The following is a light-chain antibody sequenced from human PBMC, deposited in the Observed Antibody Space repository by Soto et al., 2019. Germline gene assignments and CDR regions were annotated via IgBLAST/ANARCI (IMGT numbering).Light chain of an antibody. CDR3: CSYAGRNTVV. J-gene: IGLJ1*01. CDR2: DVS. Sequence: QSALTQPRSVSGSPGQSVTISCAGTSDDVGGYTYVSWYQHHPGKAPKLMIYDVSKRPSGVPDRFSGSKSGNTASLTISGLQAEDQADYSCCSYAGRNTVVFGTGTKVTV. CDR1: SDDVGGYTY. V-gene: IGLV2-11*01.